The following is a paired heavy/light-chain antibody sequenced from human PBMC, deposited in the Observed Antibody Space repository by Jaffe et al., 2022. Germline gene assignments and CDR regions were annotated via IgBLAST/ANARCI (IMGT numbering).Light chain of an antibody. CDR2: GAS. CDR1: QSVSSSY. J-gene: IGKJ1*01. Sequence: EIVLTQSPGTLSLSPGERATLSCRASQSVSSSYLAWYQQKPGQAPRLLIYGASSRATGIPDRFSGSGSGTDFTLTISRLEPEDFAVYYCQQYGSSPPRWTFGQGTKVEIK. CDR3: QQYGSSPPRWT. V-gene: IGKV3-20*01.
Heavy chain of an antibody. CDR1: GFTFSNYA. J-gene: IGHJ4*02. CDR3: ARDLWYCSGGSCYYFDS. D-gene: IGHD2-15*01. V-gene: IGHV3-23*01. CDR2: ISASGGTT. Sequence: EVQLLESGGGLVQPGGSLRLSCAASGFTFSNYAMSWVRQAPGKGLEWVSGISASGGTTYYADSVKGRFSISRDNSKNTLYLQMNSLRAEDTAVYYCARDLWYCSGGSCYYFDSWGQGTLVTVSS.